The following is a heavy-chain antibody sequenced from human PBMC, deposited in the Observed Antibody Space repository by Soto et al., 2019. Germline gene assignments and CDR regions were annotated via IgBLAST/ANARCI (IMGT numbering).Heavy chain of an antibody. D-gene: IGHD4-17*01. Sequence: QVQLVESGGGVVQPGRSLRLSCAASGFIFSNYGMQWVRQAPGKGLEWVSVIAYDGSIKYYLDSVKGRFTISRDDSKNTVYLQMDNLTPEDTAVYYCARDRKTVAVLDYWGQGILVTVSS. CDR3: ARDRKTVAVLDY. CDR2: IAYDGSIK. CDR1: GFIFSNYG. V-gene: IGHV3-30*03. J-gene: IGHJ4*02.